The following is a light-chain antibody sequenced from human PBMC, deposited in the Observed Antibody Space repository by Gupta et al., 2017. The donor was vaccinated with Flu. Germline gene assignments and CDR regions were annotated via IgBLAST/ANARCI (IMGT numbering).Light chain of an antibody. CDR3: QQRTSWPPPGT. Sequence: EIVLTQSPDTLSLSPGERATLSCRASQNVDSNVAWYQQKPGQAPRLLIYGASNRATGIPARFSGSGSGTDFTLTISSLEPEDFAVYFCQQRTSWPPPGTFGQGTKLEI. V-gene: IGKV3-11*01. CDR1: QNVDSN. J-gene: IGKJ2*02. CDR2: GAS.